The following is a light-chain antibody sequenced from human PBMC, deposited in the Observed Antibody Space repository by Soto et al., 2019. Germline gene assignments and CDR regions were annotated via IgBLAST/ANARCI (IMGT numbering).Light chain of an antibody. CDR2: GAS. Sequence: VRTQAPATLSVSPGERATLSGMASQAINIDGAWYQRKDGQVPRLVIYGASTRATDVPARFSGSGSGTEFNLTISRLQYEDFAAYHCKQYYTRPEPFGEGTKVDIK. V-gene: IGKV3-15*01. CDR3: KQYYTRPEP. CDR1: QAINID. J-gene: IGKJ1*01.